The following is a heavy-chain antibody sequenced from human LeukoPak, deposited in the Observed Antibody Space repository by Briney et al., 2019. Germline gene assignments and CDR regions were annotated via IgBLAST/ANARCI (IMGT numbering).Heavy chain of an antibody. CDR3: ARSGAKWYYYDSSGSGRSIDY. Sequence: SETLSLTCAVYGGSFSGYYWSWIRQPPGKGLEWIGEINHSGSTNYNPSLKSRVTISVDKSKNQFSLKLSSVTAADTAVYYCARSGAKWYYYDSSGSGRSIDYWGRGTLVTVSS. CDR1: GGSFSGYY. CDR2: INHSGST. D-gene: IGHD3-22*01. J-gene: IGHJ4*02. V-gene: IGHV4-34*01.